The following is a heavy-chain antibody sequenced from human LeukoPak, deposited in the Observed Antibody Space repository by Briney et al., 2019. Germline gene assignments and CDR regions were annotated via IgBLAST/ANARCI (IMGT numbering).Heavy chain of an antibody. CDR2: INGNGGST. V-gene: IGHV3-20*04. CDR3: ARTRFGVTVTAFHI. J-gene: IGHJ3*02. Sequence: PGGSLRLSCAASGFTFDGYCMSWVRQAPGKGLEWVSDINGNGGSTGYADSVKGRFTLSGDNAKIYLYLQMNRLRAEDTALYYCARTRFGVTVTAFHIWGRGTMVTVSS. D-gene: IGHD2-21*02. CDR1: GFTFDGYC.